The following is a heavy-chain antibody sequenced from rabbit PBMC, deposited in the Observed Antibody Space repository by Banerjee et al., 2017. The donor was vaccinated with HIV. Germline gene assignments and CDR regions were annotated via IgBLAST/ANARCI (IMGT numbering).Heavy chain of an antibody. J-gene: IGHJ4*01. Sequence: QQQLEESGGGLVKPEGSLTLTCTASGFSFSTSYWICWVRQAPGKGLEWIACIYAGSSGSTYYASWAKGRFTISRSTSLNTVDLKMTSLTAADTATYFCARESGGPIYGDGGFDLWGQGTLVTVS. V-gene: IGHV1S45*01. CDR3: ARESGGPIYGDGGFDL. D-gene: IGHD2-1*01. CDR2: IYAGSSGST. CDR1: GFSFSTSYW.